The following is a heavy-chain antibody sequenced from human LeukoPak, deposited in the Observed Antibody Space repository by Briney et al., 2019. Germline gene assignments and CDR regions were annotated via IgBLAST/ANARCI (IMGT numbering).Heavy chain of an antibody. CDR3: AKDRDYGSGSYCFDY. CDR2: ISSSSSYI. Sequence: GGSLRLSCAASGFTFSSYSMNWVRQAPGKGLEWVSSISSSSSYIYYADSVKGRFTISRDNSKNTLYLQMNSLRAEDTAVYYCAKDRDYGSGSYCFDYWGQGTLVTVSS. J-gene: IGHJ4*02. CDR1: GFTFSSYS. V-gene: IGHV3-21*04. D-gene: IGHD3-10*01.